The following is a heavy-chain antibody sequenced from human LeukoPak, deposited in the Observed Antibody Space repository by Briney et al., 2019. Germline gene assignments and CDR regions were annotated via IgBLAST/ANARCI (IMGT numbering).Heavy chain of an antibody. CDR1: GFTFTNYW. CDR2: IKQDGSEK. Sequence: PGGSLRLYCAASGFTFTNYWMSWVRQAPGKGLEWVANIKQDGSEKYYVDSVKGPFSISRDNAKNSLYLQMNSLRAEDTAVYYCARDDYGGTRYWGQGSLVTVSS. J-gene: IGHJ4*02. V-gene: IGHV3-7*01. CDR3: ARDDYGGTRY. D-gene: IGHD4/OR15-4a*01.